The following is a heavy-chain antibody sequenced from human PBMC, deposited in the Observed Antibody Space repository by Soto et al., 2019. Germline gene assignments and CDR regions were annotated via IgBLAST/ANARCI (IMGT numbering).Heavy chain of an antibody. D-gene: IGHD2-15*01. CDR1: GFDFSNSW. CDR3: AKDTAYAMDV. J-gene: IGHJ6*02. V-gene: IGHV3-74*01. CDR2: INSDGSGT. Sequence: GSLRLSCAASGFDFSNSWIHWVRQGPGKGLVWVSHINSDGSGTTYADSVKGRFTISRDNAKNTVYLQMNGLRAEDTAVYYCAKDTAYAMDVWGQGTTVTVSS.